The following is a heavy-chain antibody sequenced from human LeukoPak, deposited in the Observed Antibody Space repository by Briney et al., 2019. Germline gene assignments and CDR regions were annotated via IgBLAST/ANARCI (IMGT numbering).Heavy chain of an antibody. CDR1: GGSFSGYY. D-gene: IGHD3-16*02. Sequence: TLSLTCAVYGGSFSGYYWSWIRQPPGKGLEWIGEINHSGSTNYNPSLKSRVTISVDTSKNQFSLKLSSVTAADTAVYYCARASFMITFGGVIVGYNWFDPWGQGTLVTVSS. J-gene: IGHJ5*02. V-gene: IGHV4-34*01. CDR2: INHSGST. CDR3: ARASFMITFGGVIVGYNWFDP.